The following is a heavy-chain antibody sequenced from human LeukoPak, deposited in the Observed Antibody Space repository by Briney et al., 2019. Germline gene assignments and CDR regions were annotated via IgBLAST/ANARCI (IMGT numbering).Heavy chain of an antibody. CDR3: ARDLYYGSGSYYNPPGY. V-gene: IGHV3-74*01. CDR2: INSDGSST. CDR1: GFTFSSYW. Sequence: PGGSLRLSCAASGFTFSSYWMHWVRQAPGKGLVWVSRINSDGSSTSYADSVKGRFTISRDNAKNTLYLQMNSLRAEDTAVYYCARDLYYGSGSYYNPPGYWGQGTLVTVSS. D-gene: IGHD3-10*01. J-gene: IGHJ4*02.